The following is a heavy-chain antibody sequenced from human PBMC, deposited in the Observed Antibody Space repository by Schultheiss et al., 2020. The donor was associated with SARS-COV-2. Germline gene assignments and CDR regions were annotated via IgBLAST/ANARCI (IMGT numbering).Heavy chain of an antibody. Sequence: GSLRLSCTVSGGSISSYYWSWIRQPPGKGLEWIGYIYYSGSTNYNPSLKSRVTISVDTSKNQFSLKLSSVTAADTAVYYCARKGSYSSSWNSWGQGTLVTVSS. CDR2: IYYSGST. CDR1: GGSISSYY. D-gene: IGHD6-13*01. J-gene: IGHJ4*02. CDR3: ARKGSYSSSWNS. V-gene: IGHV4-59*12.